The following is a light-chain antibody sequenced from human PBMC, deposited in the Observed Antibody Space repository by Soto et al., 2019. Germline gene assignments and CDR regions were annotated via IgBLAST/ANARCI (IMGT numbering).Light chain of an antibody. CDR3: QPYGSSPKT. V-gene: IGKV3-20*01. CDR1: QSVSSSY. J-gene: IGKJ1*01. CDR2: GAA. Sequence: EIVLTQSPGTLSLSPGERATLSCRASQSVSSSYLGWYQRKPGQAPRLRIYGAASRATGIPDRFRGSGSGTDFTLTISRLEPDDFAVYYCQPYGSSPKTFGQGTKVDIK.